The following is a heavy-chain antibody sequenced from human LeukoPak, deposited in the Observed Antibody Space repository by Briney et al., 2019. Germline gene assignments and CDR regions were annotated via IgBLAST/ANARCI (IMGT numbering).Heavy chain of an antibody. D-gene: IGHD3-22*01. V-gene: IGHV1-2*04. CDR2: INPDSGGT. J-gene: IGHJ4*02. Sequence: ASVKVSCKASGYTFTDYYMHWVRQAPGQGLEWMGWINPDSGGTNYAQKFQGWVTMTRDTSISTAYVELSRLRSDDTAIYYCARTTYYSDRSGYYYDYWGQETLVTVSS. CDR3: ARTTYYSDRSGYYYDY. CDR1: GYTFTDYY.